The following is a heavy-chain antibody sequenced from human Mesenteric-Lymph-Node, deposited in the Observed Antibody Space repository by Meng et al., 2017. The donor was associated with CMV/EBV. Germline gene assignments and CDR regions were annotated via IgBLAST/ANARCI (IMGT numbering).Heavy chain of an antibody. V-gene: IGHV3-7*01. CDR2: INEDGSER. J-gene: IGHJ6*02. CDR3: ARGRYDFWSGRGTADNYYYGMDV. D-gene: IGHD3-3*01. Sequence: GESLKISCAASGFTFSHYWMSWVRQAPGKGLEWVANINEDGSERYYVDSVKGRFTISRDNAKNSQYLQMNSLRAEDTAVYYCARGRYDFWSGRGTADNYYYGMDVWGQGTTVTVSS. CDR1: GFTFSHYW.